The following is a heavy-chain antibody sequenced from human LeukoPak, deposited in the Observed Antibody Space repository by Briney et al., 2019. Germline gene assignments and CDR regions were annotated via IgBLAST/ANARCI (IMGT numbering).Heavy chain of an antibody. CDR1: GDSVSSNSAT. J-gene: IGHJ6*03. CDR3: ARVGKRMAAAGDYYFYMDV. CDR2: TYYRSKWYN. D-gene: IGHD6-13*01. Sequence: SQTLSLTCAISGDSVSSNSATWNWIRQSPSRGLEWLGRTYYRSKWYNDYAVSVKSRITINPDTSKNHFSLQLNSVTPEDTAVYYCARVGKRMAAAGDYYFYMDVWGKGTTVTVSS. V-gene: IGHV6-1*01.